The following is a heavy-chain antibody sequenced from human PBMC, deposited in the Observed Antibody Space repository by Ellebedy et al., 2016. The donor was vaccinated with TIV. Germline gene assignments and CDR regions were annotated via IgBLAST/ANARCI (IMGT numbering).Heavy chain of an antibody. Sequence: ASVKVSCKDSGYSFTRYWIGWVRQMPGKGLEWMGIIYPGDSETRYSPSFQGQVTISADKSISTAYLQWSSLKASDTAMYYCARHLDFNFDYWGQGTLVTVSS. CDR1: GYSFTRYW. CDR2: IYPGDSET. CDR3: ARHLDFNFDY. J-gene: IGHJ4*02. D-gene: IGHD3-9*01. V-gene: IGHV5-51*01.